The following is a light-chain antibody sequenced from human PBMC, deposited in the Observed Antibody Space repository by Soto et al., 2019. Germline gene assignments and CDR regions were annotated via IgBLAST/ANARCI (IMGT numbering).Light chain of an antibody. J-gene: IGLJ2*01. CDR2: DVR. Sequence: QSALTQPASVSGSPGQSITISCTGTSSDVGGHNFVSWYQQHPGRAPKLMIYDVRSRPSGVSNRFSGSKSANTASLVISGLQAEDEADYYCSSYSSSDTLVFGGGTKLTVL. V-gene: IGLV2-14*03. CDR1: SSDVGGHNF. CDR3: SSYSSSDTLV.